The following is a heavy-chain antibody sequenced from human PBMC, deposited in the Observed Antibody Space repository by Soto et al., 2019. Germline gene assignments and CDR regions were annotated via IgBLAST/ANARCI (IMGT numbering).Heavy chain of an antibody. CDR2: IIPILGIT. V-gene: IGHV1-69*02. CDR1: GGTFSSYT. Sequence: QVQLVQSGAEVKKPGSSVKVSCKASGGTFSSYTISWVRQAPGQGLEWMGRIIPILGITNYAQKFQGRVTINADKSTSTADKELSSLRSEDTAVYYCARNQDYDILTGHYTMGYWGQGTLVTVSS. J-gene: IGHJ4*02. CDR3: ARNQDYDILTGHYTMGY. D-gene: IGHD3-9*01.